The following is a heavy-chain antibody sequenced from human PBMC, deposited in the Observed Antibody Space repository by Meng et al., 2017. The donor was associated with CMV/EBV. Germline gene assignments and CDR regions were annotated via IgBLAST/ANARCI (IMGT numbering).Heavy chain of an antibody. CDR1: GFTFSSYS. J-gene: IGHJ6*02. CDR3: ARIVVVVAALRHYYYYGMDV. Sequence: GESLKISCAASGFTFSSYSMNWVRQAPGKGLEWVSSISSSSSYIYYADSVKGRFTISRDNAKNSLYLQMNSLRAEDTAVYYCARIVVVVAALRHYYYYGMDVWGQGTTVTVSS. D-gene: IGHD2-15*01. V-gene: IGHV3-21*01. CDR2: ISSSSSYI.